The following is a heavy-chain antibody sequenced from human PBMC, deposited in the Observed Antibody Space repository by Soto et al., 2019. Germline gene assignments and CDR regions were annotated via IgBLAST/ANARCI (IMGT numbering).Heavy chain of an antibody. J-gene: IGHJ6*03. V-gene: IGHV4-59*08. CDR2: IYYSGGT. CDR1: GGSISSYY. D-gene: IGHD3-3*01. Sequence: SETLSLTCTVSGGSISSYYWSWIRQPPGKGLEWIGYIYYSGGTNYKPSLKSRVTLSGDTSKNQFSLKLSSLTAADTAVYYCARVLRFLEWDNYYYYYYMDVWGKGTTVTVSS. CDR3: ARVLRFLEWDNYYYYYYMDV.